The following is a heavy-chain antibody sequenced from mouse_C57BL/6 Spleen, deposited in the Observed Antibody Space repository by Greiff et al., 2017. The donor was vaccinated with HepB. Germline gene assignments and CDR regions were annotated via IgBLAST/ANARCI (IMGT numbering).Heavy chain of an antibody. CDR2: IRNKANGYTT. V-gene: IGHV7-3*01. D-gene: IGHD2-5*01. CDR1: GFTFTDYY. CDR3: ARYSYYSNSLYAMDY. Sequence: EVQRVESGGGLVQPGGSLILSCAASGFTFTDYYMSWVRQPPGKALEWLGFIRNKANGYTTEYSASVKGRFTISRDNSQSILYLQMNALRAEDSATYYCARYSYYSNSLYAMDYWGQGTSVTVSS. J-gene: IGHJ4*01.